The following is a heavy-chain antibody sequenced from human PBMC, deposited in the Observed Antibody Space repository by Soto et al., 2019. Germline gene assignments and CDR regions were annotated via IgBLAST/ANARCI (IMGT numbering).Heavy chain of an antibody. D-gene: IGHD4-4*01. CDR2: ISAYNGNT. CDR1: GYTFTSYG. V-gene: IGHV1-18*01. CDR3: ARESTTAGYYYYYMDV. J-gene: IGHJ6*03. Sequence: ASVKVSCKASGYTFTSYGISWVRQAPGQGLEWMGWISAYNGNTNYAQKLQGRVTMTTDTSTSTAYMELRSLRSDDTAVYYCARESTTAGYYYYYMDVWGKGTTVTVSS.